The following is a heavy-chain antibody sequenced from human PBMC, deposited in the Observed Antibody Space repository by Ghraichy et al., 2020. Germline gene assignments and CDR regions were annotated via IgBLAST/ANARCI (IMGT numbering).Heavy chain of an antibody. CDR2: IWYDGSNK. CDR3: ARDKRYSSGIWN. D-gene: IGHD6-19*01. V-gene: IGHV3-33*01. J-gene: IGHJ4*02. CDR1: GFTFSSYG. Sequence: GGSLRLSCAASGFTFSSYGMHWVRQAPGKGLEWVAVIWYDGSNKYYADSVKGRFTISRDNSKNTLYLQMNSLRAEDTAVYYCARDKRYSSGIWNWGQGTLVTVSS.